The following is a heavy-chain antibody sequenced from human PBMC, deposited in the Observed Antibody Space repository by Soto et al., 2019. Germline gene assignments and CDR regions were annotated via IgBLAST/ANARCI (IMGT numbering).Heavy chain of an antibody. CDR1: GYTFTSYG. J-gene: IGHJ5*02. V-gene: IGHV1-18*04. CDR2: ISAYNGNT. Sequence: QVQLVQSGAEVKKPGASVKVSCKASGYTFTSYGISWVRQAPGQGLEWMGWISAYNGNTNYAQKLQGRVTMTTDTSTSTAYMELRSLRSDDTAVYYCVREKRRGYSYGYVHWFDPWGQGTLVTVSS. D-gene: IGHD5-18*01. CDR3: VREKRRGYSYGYVHWFDP.